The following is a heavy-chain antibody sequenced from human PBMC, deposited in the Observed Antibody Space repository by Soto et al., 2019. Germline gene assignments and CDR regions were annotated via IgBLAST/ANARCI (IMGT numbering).Heavy chain of an antibody. D-gene: IGHD3-3*01. V-gene: IGHV4-39*01. CDR2: IYYSGST. J-gene: IGHJ4*02. CDR3: ARRRITIFGVVIISDYFDY. Sequence: SETLSLTCTVSGGSISSSSYYWGWIRQPPGKGLEWIGSIYYSGSTYYNPSLKSRVTISVDTSKTQFSLKLSSVTAADTAVYYCARRRITIFGVVIISDYFDYWGQGTLVTVS. CDR1: GGSISSSSYY.